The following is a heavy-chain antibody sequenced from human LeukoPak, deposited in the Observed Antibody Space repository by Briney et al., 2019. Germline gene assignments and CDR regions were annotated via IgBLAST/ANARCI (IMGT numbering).Heavy chain of an antibody. CDR2: IRHDGSET. CDR3: ARDETYDYESNGYLDF. Sequence: GGSLRLSCAASGFTFTNYWMSWVRQAPGKGLEWVANIRHDGSETYYVDSLRGRFTISRDNAKNLVYLQMSSLRAEDTAIYYCARDETYDYESNGYLDFWGQGTVVTVSS. CDR1: GFTFTNYW. J-gene: IGHJ4*02. D-gene: IGHD3-22*01. V-gene: IGHV3-7*01.